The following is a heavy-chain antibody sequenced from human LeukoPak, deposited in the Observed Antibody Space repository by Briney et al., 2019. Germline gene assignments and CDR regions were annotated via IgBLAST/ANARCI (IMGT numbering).Heavy chain of an antibody. CDR3: ARAADWGYDAYDI. D-gene: IGHD7-27*01. CDR1: GDGLSVSSDV. V-gene: IGHV6-1*01. J-gene: IGHJ3*02. Sequence: SQTLSLTCAISGDGLSVSSDVWDWVRQSPSRGLEWLGRTYDKSKWHNDYAGCVKSRITISPDTPKKQFAPHLNSVTPEGTAVYYCARAADWGYDAYDIWGQGTMVTVSS. CDR2: TYDKSKWHN.